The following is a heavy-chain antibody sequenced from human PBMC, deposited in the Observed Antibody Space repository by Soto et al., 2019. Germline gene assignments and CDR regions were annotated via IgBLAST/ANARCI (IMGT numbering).Heavy chain of an antibody. CDR3: ARWAGATDYSGYDPYYFDY. Sequence: EASVKVSCKASGGTFSSYTISWVRQAPRQGLEWMGRIIHILGIANYAQKFQGRVTITADKSTSTAYMELSSLRSEDTAVYYCARWAGATDYSGYDPYYFDYWGQGTLVTVSS. D-gene: IGHD5-12*01. J-gene: IGHJ4*02. CDR1: GGTFSSYT. V-gene: IGHV1-69*02. CDR2: IIHILGIA.